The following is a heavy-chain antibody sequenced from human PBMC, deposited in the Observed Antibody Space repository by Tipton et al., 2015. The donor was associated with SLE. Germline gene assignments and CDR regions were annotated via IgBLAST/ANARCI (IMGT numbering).Heavy chain of an antibody. CDR3: ARQLCSGNDCHEHFDH. J-gene: IGHJ1*01. V-gene: IGHV4-31*03. CDR2: IYYSGST. Sequence: TLSLTCTVSGGSISSGGYYWSWVRQLPGKGLEWIGYIYYSGSTYYNPSLKGRLTISLDTSKNQFSLKLSSVTAADTATYYCARQLCSGNDCHEHFDHWGQGTLVTVSS. CDR1: GGSISSGGYY. D-gene: IGHD2-15*01.